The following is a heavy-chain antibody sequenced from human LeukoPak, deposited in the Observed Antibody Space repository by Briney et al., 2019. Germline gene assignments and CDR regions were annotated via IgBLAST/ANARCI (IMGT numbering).Heavy chain of an antibody. Sequence: GGSLRLSCAASGFTFSTYAMHWVRQVPGKGLEWVAVISYDGSNKYYADSVKGRFTISRDNSKNTLYLQMNSLRGEDTGVYYCAGDLESEPGQGPDYWGQGTLVTVSS. J-gene: IGHJ4*02. CDR3: AGDLESEPGQGPDY. CDR1: GFTFSTYA. V-gene: IGHV3-30-3*01. CDR2: ISYDGSNK. D-gene: IGHD1-14*01.